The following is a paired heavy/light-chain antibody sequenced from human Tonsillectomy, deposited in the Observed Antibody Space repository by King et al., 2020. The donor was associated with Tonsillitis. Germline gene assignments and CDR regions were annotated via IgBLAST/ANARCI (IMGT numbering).Heavy chain of an antibody. CDR1: GFTFSSYA. J-gene: IGHJ4*02. V-gene: IGHV3-23*01. D-gene: IGHD3-10*01. CDR3: AKSLAAGLWFGEFSTDY. Sequence: EVQLLESGGGLVQPGGSLRLSCAASGFTFSSYAMTWVRQAPGKGLEWVSAISGSNDNTYYADSVKGRFTISRDNSKNTLYLQMNSLRAEDTAVYYCAKSLAAGLWFGEFSTDYWGQGTLVTVSS. CDR2: ISGSNDNT.
Light chain of an antibody. J-gene: IGLJ3*02. V-gene: IGLV2-23*01. CDR1: SSDVGSYNL. CDR2: GGS. Sequence: QSALTQPASVSGSPGQSITISCTGTSSDVGSYNLVSWYQQHPGKAPKLMIYGGSKRPSGVSNRFSGSKSGNTASLTISGLQAEDEADYYCCSYAGSNTPVFGGGTKLTVL. CDR3: CSYAGSNTPV.